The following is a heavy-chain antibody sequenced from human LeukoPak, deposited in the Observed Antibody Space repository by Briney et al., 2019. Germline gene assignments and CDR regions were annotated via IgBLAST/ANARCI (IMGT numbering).Heavy chain of an antibody. J-gene: IGHJ4*02. CDR1: RFTFPNYS. D-gene: IGHD3-9*01. CDR3: ASAIEYEEDYFGYLLM. CDR2: ISTSGRYS. Sequence: GGSLTLSRAASRFTFPNYSLNWLRQAPGTGLEGASSISTSGRYSYYALSLEGRFTISRDNARNSLYLKMNSLRAEDTAVYYCASAIEYEEDYFGYLLMWGQGTLVTVSS. V-gene: IGHV3-21*01.